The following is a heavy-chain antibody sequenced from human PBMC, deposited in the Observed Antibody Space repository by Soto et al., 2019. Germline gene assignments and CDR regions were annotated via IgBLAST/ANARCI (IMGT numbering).Heavy chain of an antibody. D-gene: IGHD3-10*01. J-gene: IGHJ5*02. Sequence: PSETLSLTCTVSGGSISSGGYYWSWIRQHPGKGLEWIGYIYYSGSTYYNPSLKSRVTISVDTSKNQFSLKLSSVTAADTAVYYCARVTDYYYGSGKLDPWGQGTLVTVSS. CDR1: GGSISSGGYY. V-gene: IGHV4-31*03. CDR3: ARVTDYYYGSGKLDP. CDR2: IYYSGST.